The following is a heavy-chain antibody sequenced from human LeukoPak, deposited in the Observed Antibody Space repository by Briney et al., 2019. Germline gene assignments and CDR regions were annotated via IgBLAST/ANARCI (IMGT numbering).Heavy chain of an antibody. Sequence: PGGSLRLSCAASGFTFSSYGMHWVRQAPGKGLEWVAVIWYDGSNKYYADSVKGRFTISRDNSKNTLYLQMNSLRAEDTAVYYCARDLYSSAAWDYFDYWGRGTLVTVSS. CDR2: IWYDGSNK. J-gene: IGHJ4*02. V-gene: IGHV3-33*01. D-gene: IGHD5-18*01. CDR3: ARDLYSSAAWDYFDY. CDR1: GFTFSSYG.